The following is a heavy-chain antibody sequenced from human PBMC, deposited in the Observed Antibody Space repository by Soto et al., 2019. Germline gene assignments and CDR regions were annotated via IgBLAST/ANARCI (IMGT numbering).Heavy chain of an antibody. V-gene: IGHV3-21*01. CDR2: ISSSSSYI. CDR3: ARGLYSSSWRPPYYYYYGMDV. Sequence: LRLSCAASGFTFSSYSMNWVRQAPGKGLEWVSSISSSSSYIYYADSVKGRFTISRDNAKNSLYLQMNSLRAEDTAVYYCARGLYSSSWRPPYYYYYGMDVWGQGTTVTVSS. CDR1: GFTFSSYS. D-gene: IGHD6-13*01. J-gene: IGHJ6*02.